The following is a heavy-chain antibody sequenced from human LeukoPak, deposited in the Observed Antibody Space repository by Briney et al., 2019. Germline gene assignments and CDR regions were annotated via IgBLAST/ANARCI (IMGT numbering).Heavy chain of an antibody. CDR3: VRVGNYRVFDG. D-gene: IGHD1-7*01. V-gene: IGHV3-64*01. CDR1: SPSVSNYA. J-gene: IGHJ4*02. CDR2: ISSNGDAT. Sequence: GRCPTPAWAPSSPSVSNYASRSVRHAPGKRLEYVSAISSNGDATFSANSVKGRSTISRDNSKNTPSLRIPLLTAENMPVYYCVRVGNYRVFDGSGQGTLVTVHS.